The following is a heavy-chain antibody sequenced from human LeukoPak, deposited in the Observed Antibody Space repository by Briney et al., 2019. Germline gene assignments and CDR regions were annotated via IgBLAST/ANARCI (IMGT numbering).Heavy chain of an antibody. V-gene: IGHV3-7*01. CDR3: ASTQTFDY. J-gene: IGHJ4*02. Sequence: GGSLRLSCAASGFTFSNYWMSWVRQAPGKGLEWVANVKQDGSEKNYVDSVKGRFTISRDNAKSSLYLQMNSLRAEDTAVYYCASTQTFDYWGQGKLVTVSS. CDR1: GFTFSNYW. CDR2: VKQDGSEK.